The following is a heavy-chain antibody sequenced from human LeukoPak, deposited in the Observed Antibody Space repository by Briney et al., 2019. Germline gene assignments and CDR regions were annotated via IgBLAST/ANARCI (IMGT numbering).Heavy chain of an antibody. D-gene: IGHD6-19*01. CDR1: GFTFSSYA. Sequence: PGGSLRLSCAASGFTFSSYAMNWVRQPPGKGLEWVSTISGGGGTTYYADSVKGRFTIPRDNSKNTLDLQMNSLRAEDTAVYYCTKFLPITSVAGAGFDYWGPGTLVTVSS. CDR3: TKFLPITSVAGAGFDY. CDR2: ISGGGGTT. V-gene: IGHV3-23*01. J-gene: IGHJ4*02.